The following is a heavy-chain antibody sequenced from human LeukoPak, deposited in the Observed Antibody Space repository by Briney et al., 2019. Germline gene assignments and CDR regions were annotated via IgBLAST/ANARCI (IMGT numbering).Heavy chain of an antibody. V-gene: IGHV4-38-2*02. D-gene: IGHD6-13*01. CDR3: AKYSSSWYVFDQ. CDR1: NLSISSSYY. CDR2: IYHSGST. J-gene: IGHJ4*02. Sequence: PSETLSLICTVSNLSISSSYYWGWIRQSPGKGLEWIGNIYHSGSTYYNPSLKSRVTISLDTSKNQFSLKVTSVTAADTAVYYCAKYSSSWYVFDQWGQGTLVTVSS.